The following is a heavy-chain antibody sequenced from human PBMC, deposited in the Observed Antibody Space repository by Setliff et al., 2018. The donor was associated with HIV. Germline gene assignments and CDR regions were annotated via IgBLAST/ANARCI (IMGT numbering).Heavy chain of an antibody. V-gene: IGHV4-59*12. Sequence: PSETLSLTCTVSGGSISTYYWSWIRQPPGKGLEWIGSIYFTGSSDNNPSLKSQVTISVDRSKNLFSLKLTSVTAADTAVYYCAKGPVSGVDLWGQGTLVTVSS. CDR2: IYFTGSS. CDR1: GGSISTYY. J-gene: IGHJ5*02. D-gene: IGHD2-15*01. CDR3: AKGPVSGVDL.